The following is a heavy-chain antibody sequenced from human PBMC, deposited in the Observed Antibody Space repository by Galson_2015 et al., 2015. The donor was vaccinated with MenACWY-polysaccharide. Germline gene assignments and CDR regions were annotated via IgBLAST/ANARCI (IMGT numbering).Heavy chain of an antibody. Sequence: SLRLFCAASGFSFSTYWMHWVRHAPGKGLVWVSRINADGSATDYADSVRGRFTISRDNAKNTLYLEMNSLRAEDTAVYYCTKAGAKYCRGSSCYFNWFDPWGQGTLVTVSS. J-gene: IGHJ5*02. CDR1: GFSFSTYW. V-gene: IGHV3-74*01. CDR2: INADGSAT. CDR3: TKAGAKYCRGSSCYFNWFDP. D-gene: IGHD2-15*01.